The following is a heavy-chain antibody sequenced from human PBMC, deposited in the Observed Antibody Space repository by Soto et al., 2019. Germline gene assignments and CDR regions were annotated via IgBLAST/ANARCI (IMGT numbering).Heavy chain of an antibody. CDR1: GFTFSSYG. V-gene: IGHV3-30*18. D-gene: IGHD1-1*01. CDR2: ISYDGSNK. J-gene: IGHJ4*02. Sequence: QVQLVESGGGVVQPGRSLRLSCAASGFTFSSYGMHWVRQAPGKGLEWVAVISYDGSNKYYADSVKGRFTISRDNSKHTLYRQMNSLSAEDTAVYYCAQAHWPYCFDYWGQGTLVAVSA. CDR3: AQAHWPYCFDY.